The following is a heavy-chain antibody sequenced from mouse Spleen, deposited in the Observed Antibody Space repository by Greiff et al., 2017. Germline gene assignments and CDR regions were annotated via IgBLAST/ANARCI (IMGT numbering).Heavy chain of an antibody. CDR2: IDPETGGT. CDR1: GYTFTDYE. V-gene: IGHV1-15*01. Sequence: VQLQQSGAELVRPGASVTLSCKASGYTFTDYEMHWVKQTPVHGLEWIGAIDPETGGTAYNQKFKGKAILTADKSSSTAYMELRSLTSEDSAVYYCTRTYGSSYGWFATGAKGLWSLSLQ. CDR3: TRTYGSSYGWFAT. J-gene: IGHJ3*01. D-gene: IGHD1-1*01.